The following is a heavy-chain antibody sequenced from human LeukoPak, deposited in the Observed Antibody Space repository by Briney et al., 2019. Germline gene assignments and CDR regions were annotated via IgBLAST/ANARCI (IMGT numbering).Heavy chain of an antibody. CDR2: IIPIFGTA. Sequence: SVKVSCNASGGTFSSYAISWVRQAPGQGLEWMGGIIPIFGTANYAQKFQGRVTITADESTSTAYMELSSLRSEDTAVYYCARDRGIVATTHFDYWGQGTLVTVSS. V-gene: IGHV1-69*13. J-gene: IGHJ4*02. CDR3: ARDRGIVATTHFDY. D-gene: IGHD5-12*01. CDR1: GGTFSSYA.